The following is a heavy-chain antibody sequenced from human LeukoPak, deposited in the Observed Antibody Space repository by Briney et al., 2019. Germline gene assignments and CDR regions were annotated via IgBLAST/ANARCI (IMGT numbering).Heavy chain of an antibody. CDR3: AKDLSFGTDWPYFDS. V-gene: IGHV3-23*01. J-gene: IGHJ4*02. D-gene: IGHD3/OR15-3a*01. Sequence: GGSLRLSCAASGFTFSSYAMSWVRQAPGKGLEWVSAISGSGGSTYYADSVKGRFTISRDNSKNTLYLQMNSLRAEDTAVYYCAKDLSFGTDWPYFDSRGQGTLVTVSS. CDR2: ISGSGGST. CDR1: GFTFSSYA.